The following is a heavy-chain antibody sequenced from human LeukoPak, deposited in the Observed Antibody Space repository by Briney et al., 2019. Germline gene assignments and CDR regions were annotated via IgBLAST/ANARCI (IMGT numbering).Heavy chain of an antibody. CDR2: IYSSENT. CDR3: ARNRGWYAMDV. CDR1: GGSVSSNNH. Sequence: PWETLSLTCTVSGGSVSSNNHWSWVRPPPGKGLEWIGYIYSSENTNTNYNPSLKGRVTISVDTSRNQFSLKLSSVTAADTAVYYCARNRGWYAMDVWGQGTTVTVSS. J-gene: IGHJ6*02. V-gene: IGHV4-61*01. D-gene: IGHD6-19*01.